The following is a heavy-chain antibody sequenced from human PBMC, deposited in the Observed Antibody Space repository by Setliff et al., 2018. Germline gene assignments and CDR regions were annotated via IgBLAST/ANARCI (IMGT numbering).Heavy chain of an antibody. CDR2: INHSGST. D-gene: IGHD2-15*01. CDR3: ARGADTVVAPYDAFDI. V-gene: IGHV4-34*01. J-gene: IGHJ3*02. Sequence: KTSETLSLTCTVSGGSISSHYWSWIRQPPGKGLEWIGEINHSGSTNYNPSLKSRVTISVDTSKNQFSLKLSSVTAADTAVYYCARGADTVVAPYDAFDIWGQGTMVTVSS. CDR1: GGSISSHY.